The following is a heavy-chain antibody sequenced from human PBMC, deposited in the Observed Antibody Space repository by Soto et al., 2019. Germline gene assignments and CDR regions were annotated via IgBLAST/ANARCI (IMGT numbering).Heavy chain of an antibody. CDR3: ARQGEPSISPCDSYGMDV. V-gene: IGHV1-2*02. D-gene: IGHD3-16*01. CDR1: GYSFINYY. Sequence: ASVKVSCKSSGYSFINYYVHWVRQAPGQGLEWMGWINPHSGDTNYAQKFQGRVTMTRDTSISTVFVDLSRLTSDDTALYFCARQGEPSISPCDSYGMDVWGQGTSVTVSS. CDR2: INPHSGDT. J-gene: IGHJ6*02.